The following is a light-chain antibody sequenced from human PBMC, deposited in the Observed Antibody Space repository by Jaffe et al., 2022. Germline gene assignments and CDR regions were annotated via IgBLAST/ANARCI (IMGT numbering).Light chain of an antibody. V-gene: IGLV2-14*03. CDR1: INDVGSYNY. J-gene: IGLJ1*01. CDR2: DVS. CDR3: SSYTSNSPLYV. Sequence: QSALTQPASVSGSPGQSITISCTGTINDVGSYNYVSWYQQHPGKAPKLMIYDVSNRPSGVSNRFSGSKSGSTASLTISGLQAEDEADYYCSSYTSNSPLYVFGTGTKVTVL.